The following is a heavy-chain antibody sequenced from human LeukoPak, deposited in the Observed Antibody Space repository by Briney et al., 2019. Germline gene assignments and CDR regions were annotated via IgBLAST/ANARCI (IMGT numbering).Heavy chain of an antibody. D-gene: IGHD6-13*01. CDR1: AGSISHYY. V-gene: IGHV4-4*07. Sequence: SESLSLTSSVSAGSISHYYWSWIRQPAGKGLYWNGHIYSTGSANYNPSLKSRVTISVDKSKNQFSLKLTSVTAADTAVYYCARAYSISWYYFDYWGQGTLVTVSS. CDR2: IYSTGSA. J-gene: IGHJ4*02. CDR3: ARAYSISWYYFDY.